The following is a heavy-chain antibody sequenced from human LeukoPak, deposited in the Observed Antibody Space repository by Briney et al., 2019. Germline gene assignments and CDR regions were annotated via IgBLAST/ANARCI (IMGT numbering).Heavy chain of an antibody. CDR3: AREGLRDYVMTGADY. Sequence: ASVKVSCKASGYTFTGYYIHWVRQAPGQGLEWMGRINPNSGGTNFARKFQGRVTMTRDMFISTVCLELNRLRSDDTAMYYCAREGLRDYVMTGADYWGQGTLVTVSS. J-gene: IGHJ4*02. CDR2: INPNSGGT. V-gene: IGHV1-2*06. D-gene: IGHD4-17*01. CDR1: GYTFTGYY.